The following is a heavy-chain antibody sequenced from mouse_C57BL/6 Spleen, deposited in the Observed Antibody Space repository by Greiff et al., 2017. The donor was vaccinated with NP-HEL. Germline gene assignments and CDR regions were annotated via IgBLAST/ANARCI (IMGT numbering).Heavy chain of an antibody. J-gene: IGHJ1*03. D-gene: IGHD2-1*01. CDR2: INPSSGYT. Sequence: VQLQQSGAELAKPGASVKLSCKASGYTFTSYWMHWVKQRPGQGLEWIGYINPSSGYTKYNQKFTVKATLTASKSSSTAYMQLRSLTYEESAFYYCARGGNYGGYFEGWGTGTTVTVSS. CDR3: ARGGNYGGYFEG. V-gene: IGHV1-7*01. CDR1: GYTFTSYW.